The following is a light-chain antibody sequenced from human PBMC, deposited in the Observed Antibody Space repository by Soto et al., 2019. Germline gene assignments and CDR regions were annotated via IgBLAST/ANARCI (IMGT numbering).Light chain of an antibody. V-gene: IGLV1-40*01. J-gene: IGLJ2*01. CDR2: GNS. Sequence: QSVLTQPPSVSGAPGQRVTISCTGISSNIGAGYDVHWYQQLPGTAPKLLIYGNSNRPSGVPDRFSGSKSGTSASLAITGLQADDEADYYCQSYDSSLSGSVVFGGGTKLTVL. CDR3: QSYDSSLSGSVV. CDR1: SSNIGAGYD.